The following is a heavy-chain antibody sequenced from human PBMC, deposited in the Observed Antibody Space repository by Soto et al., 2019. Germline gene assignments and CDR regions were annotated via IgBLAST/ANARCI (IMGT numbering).Heavy chain of an antibody. V-gene: IGHV3-7*05. J-gene: IGHJ4*02. Sequence: GGSLRLSCAASGFTFSSYWMSWVRQAPGKGLEWVANIKQDGSEKYYVDSVKGRFTISRDNAKNSLYLQMNSLRAEDTAVYYCARDEDYIVATMGDYWGQGTLVTVSS. CDR2: IKQDGSEK. CDR3: ARDEDYIVATMGDY. D-gene: IGHD5-12*01. CDR1: GFTFSSYW.